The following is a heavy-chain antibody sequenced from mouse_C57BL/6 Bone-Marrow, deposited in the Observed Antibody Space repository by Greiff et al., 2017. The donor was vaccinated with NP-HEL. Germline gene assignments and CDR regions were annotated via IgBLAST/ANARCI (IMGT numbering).Heavy chain of an antibody. J-gene: IGHJ1*03. CDR1: GFTFSSYA. V-gene: IGHV5-4*01. Sequence: EVKLVESGGGLVKPGGSLKLSCAASGFTFSSYAMSWARQTPEKRLEWVATISDGGSYTYYPDNVKGRFTISRDNAKNNLYLQMSHLKSEDTAMYYCARDLVAHWYFDVWGTGTTVTVSS. CDR2: ISDGGSYT. CDR3: ARDLVAHWYFDV. D-gene: IGHD1-1*01.